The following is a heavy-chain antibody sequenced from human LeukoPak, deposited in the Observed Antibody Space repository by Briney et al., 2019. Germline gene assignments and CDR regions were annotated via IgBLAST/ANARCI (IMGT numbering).Heavy chain of an antibody. V-gene: IGHV4-61*02. D-gene: IGHD3-9*01. J-gene: IGHJ6*03. CDR2: IYTSGST. Sequence: PSETLSLTCTVSGGSISSGSYYWSWIRQPAGKGLEWIGRIYTSGSTNYNPSLKSRVTISVDTSKNQFSLKLSSVTAADTAVYYCARVGYFDWSFMDVWGKGTTVTISS. CDR1: GGSISSGSYY. CDR3: ARVGYFDWSFMDV.